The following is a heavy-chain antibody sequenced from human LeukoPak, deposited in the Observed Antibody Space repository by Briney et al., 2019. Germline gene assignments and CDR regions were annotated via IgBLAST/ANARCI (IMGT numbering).Heavy chain of an antibody. CDR3: ARDLTYYDILTGSYGMDV. Sequence: GGSLRLSCAASGFTFSSYSMNWVRQAPGKGPEWVSYISSSSSTIYYADSVKGRFTISRDNAKNSLYLQMNSLRAEDTAVYYCARDLTYYDILTGSYGMDVWGQGTTVTVSS. CDR2: ISSSSSTI. D-gene: IGHD3-9*01. CDR1: GFTFSSYS. V-gene: IGHV3-48*01. J-gene: IGHJ6*02.